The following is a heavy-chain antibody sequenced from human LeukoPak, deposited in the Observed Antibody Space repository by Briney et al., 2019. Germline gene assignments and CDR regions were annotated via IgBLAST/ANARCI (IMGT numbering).Heavy chain of an antibody. V-gene: IGHV1-2*02. CDR1: GYSFTSYY. J-gene: IGHJ6*03. Sequence: ASVKVSCKASGYSFTSYYMHWVRQAPGQGLDWVGVINPRDGGTTYAQKFQGRVTMTRDTSNSTAYMELSRLRSDDTAIYYCAKDRGGRYFDWLSGYMDVWGKGTTVTIS. D-gene: IGHD3-9*01. CDR2: INPRDGGT. CDR3: AKDRGGRYFDWLSGYMDV.